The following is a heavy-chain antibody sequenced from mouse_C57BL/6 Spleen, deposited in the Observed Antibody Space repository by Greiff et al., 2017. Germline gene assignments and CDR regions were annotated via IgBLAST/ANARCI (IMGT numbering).Heavy chain of an antibody. CDR2: ISDGGSYT. D-gene: IGHD2-4*01. CDR1: GFTFSSYA. Sequence: EVKLVESGGGLVKPGGSLKLSCAASGFTFSSYAMSWVRQTPEKRLEWVATISDGGSYTYYPDNVKGRFTISRDNAKNNLYLQMSHLKSEDTAMDYCARAGGCDYDGGAYFDYWGQGTTLTVSS. J-gene: IGHJ2*01. CDR3: ARAGGCDYDGGAYFDY. V-gene: IGHV5-4*03.